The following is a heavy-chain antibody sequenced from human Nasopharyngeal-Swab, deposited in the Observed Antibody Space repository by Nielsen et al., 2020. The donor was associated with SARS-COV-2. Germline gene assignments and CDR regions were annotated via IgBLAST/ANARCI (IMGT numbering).Heavy chain of an antibody. D-gene: IGHD4-23*01. CDR3: ARGGYGNYYYYYYYMDV. J-gene: IGHJ6*03. CDR2: ISGSGGST. V-gene: IGHV3-23*01. Sequence: GESLKISCAASRFTFSSYAMSWVRQAPGKGLEWVSAISGSGGSTYYADSVKGRFTISRDNAKNTVYLQMNSLRAEDTAVYYCARGGYGNYYYYYYYMDVWGKGTTVTVSS. CDR1: RFTFSSYA.